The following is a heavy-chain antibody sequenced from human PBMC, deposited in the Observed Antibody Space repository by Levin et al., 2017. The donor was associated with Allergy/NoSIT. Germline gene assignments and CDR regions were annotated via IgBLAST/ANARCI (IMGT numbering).Heavy chain of an antibody. J-gene: IGHJ5*02. CDR1: GYTFTSYG. Sequence: GESLKISCKASGYTFTSYGISWVRQAPGQGLEWMGWISAYNGNTNYAQKLQGRVTMTTDTSTSTAYMELRSLRSDDTAVYYCARVGGYYDSSGYYLNWFDPWGQGTLVTVSS. CDR2: ISAYNGNT. V-gene: IGHV1-18*01. CDR3: ARVGGYYDSSGYYLNWFDP. D-gene: IGHD3-22*01.